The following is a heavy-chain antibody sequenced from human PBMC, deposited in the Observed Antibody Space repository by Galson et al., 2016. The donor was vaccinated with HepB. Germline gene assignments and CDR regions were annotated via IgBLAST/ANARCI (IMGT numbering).Heavy chain of an antibody. D-gene: IGHD5-24*01. V-gene: IGHV3-30*04. CDR2: ISSDGSNE. CDR1: GLIFSNYD. Sequence: SLRLSCAASGLIFSNYDFHWVCQAPGKGLEWVAVISSDGSNEWYADSVKGRFTISRDNSQNTLYLQMSSLRAEDTAAYYCAREAERWNYLDYWGQGALVTVSS. CDR3: AREAERWNYLDY. J-gene: IGHJ4*02.